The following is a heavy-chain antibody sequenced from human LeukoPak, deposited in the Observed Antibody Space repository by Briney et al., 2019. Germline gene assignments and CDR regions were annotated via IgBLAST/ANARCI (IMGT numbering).Heavy chain of an antibody. J-gene: IGHJ4*02. CDR3: TRGGSWNGFDY. CDR1: GFTFGDYA. V-gene: IGHV3-49*04. CDR2: IRSKAYGATA. D-gene: IGHD1-1*01. Sequence: GGSLRLSCTASGFTFGDYAMNWVRQAPGRGLEWVGLIRSKAYGATAEYAASVKGRFTISRDDSKSLAYLHMSSLKTEDTAVYSCTRGGSWNGFDYWGQGTLVTVSS.